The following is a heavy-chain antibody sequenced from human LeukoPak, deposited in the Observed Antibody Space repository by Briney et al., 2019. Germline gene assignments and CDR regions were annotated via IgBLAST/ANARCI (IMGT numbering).Heavy chain of an antibody. V-gene: IGHV1-2*02. CDR2: INPNSGGT. CDR1: GYTFTGCY. D-gene: IGHD2-2*01. Sequence: PEASVKVSCKASGYTFTGCYMHWVRQAPGQGLEWMGWINPNSGGTNYAQKFQGRVTMTRDTSISTAYMELSRLRSDDTAVYYCAREDIVVVPAAIYYYYGMDVWGQGTTVTVSS. CDR3: AREDIVVVPAAIYYYYGMDV. J-gene: IGHJ6*02.